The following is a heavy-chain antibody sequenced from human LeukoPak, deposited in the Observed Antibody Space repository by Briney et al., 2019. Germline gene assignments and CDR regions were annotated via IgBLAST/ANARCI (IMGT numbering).Heavy chain of an antibody. D-gene: IGHD3-22*01. CDR1: GDSISSYY. CDR3: ARPPHYYDTSGYSV. CDR2: VSNIETT. Sequence: SETLSLTCTVSGDSISSYYWSWLRQPPGKRLEWIGYVSNIETTNYNPSLKSRVTISVDTSKNQFSLRLNSVTAADTAVYYCARPPHYYDTSGYSVWGQGTLVTVTS. V-gene: IGHV4-59*01. J-gene: IGHJ4*02.